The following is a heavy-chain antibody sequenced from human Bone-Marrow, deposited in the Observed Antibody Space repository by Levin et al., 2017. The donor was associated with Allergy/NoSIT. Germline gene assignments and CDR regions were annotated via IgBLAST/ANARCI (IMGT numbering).Heavy chain of an antibody. Sequence: SVKVSCKAPGDTFSVQAFSWVRQAPGQGLEWMGSIIPTFATPRYAQKLQGRVTISADESTSTAYMELTGLRSADTAVYYCAREYSGNFYPAMFYDLWGRGPLVTVSS. J-gene: IGHJ2*01. CDR3: AREYSGNFYPAMFYDL. CDR2: IIPTFATP. CDR1: GDTFSVQA. V-gene: IGHV1-69*13. D-gene: IGHD1-26*01.